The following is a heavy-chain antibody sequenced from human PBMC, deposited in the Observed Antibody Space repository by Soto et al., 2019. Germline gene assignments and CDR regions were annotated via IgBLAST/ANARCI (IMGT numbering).Heavy chain of an antibody. Sequence: QVQLVQSGAEVKKPGASVKVSCKASGYTFTSYGISWVRQAPGQGLEWMGWISAYNGNTNYAQKLQGRVTMTTDTSTRTAYMELRSLRSDDTAVYYCARDRGITIFGVVIPFDPWGQGTLVTVSS. CDR2: ISAYNGNT. V-gene: IGHV1-18*01. CDR1: GYTFTSYG. CDR3: ARDRGITIFGVVIPFDP. J-gene: IGHJ5*02. D-gene: IGHD3-3*01.